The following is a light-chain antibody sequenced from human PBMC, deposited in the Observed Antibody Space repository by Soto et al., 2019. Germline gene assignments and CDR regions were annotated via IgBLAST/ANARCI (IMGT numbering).Light chain of an antibody. Sequence: QSALAQPASVSGSPGQSITISCTGTSSDVGGYNYVSWYQQHPGKAPKLMIYDVSNRPSGVSNRFSGSKSGNTASLTISGLQAEDEADYYCSSYTGSRDPYVFGTGNTVTVL. CDR1: SSDVGGYNY. J-gene: IGLJ1*01. CDR2: DVS. V-gene: IGLV2-14*01. CDR3: SSYTGSRDPYV.